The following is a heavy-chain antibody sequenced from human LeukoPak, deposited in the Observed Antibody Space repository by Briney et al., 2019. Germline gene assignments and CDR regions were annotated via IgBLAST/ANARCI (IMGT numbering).Heavy chain of an antibody. CDR3: ARDSAYALDY. D-gene: IGHD3-16*01. Sequence: GGSLRLSCAASGFTLSRFSVHWARQAPGRGLVWFSYIRGRSNGVQHAASVQGRFTISRDKAKNALYLQMNSLRAEDTAVYYCARDSAYALDYWGRETLVTVSS. J-gene: IGHJ4*02. CDR2: IRGRSNGV. CDR1: GFTLSRFS. V-gene: IGHV3-48*01.